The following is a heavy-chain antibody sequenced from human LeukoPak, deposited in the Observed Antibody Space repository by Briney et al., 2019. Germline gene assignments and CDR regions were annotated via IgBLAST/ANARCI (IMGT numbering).Heavy chain of an antibody. D-gene: IGHD2-15*01. CDR3: ARDNSWAVAATAYCGMDV. Sequence: ASVKVSCKASGYTFTSYYMHWVRQAPGQGLEWMGIINPSGGSTSYAQKFQGRVTMTRDTSTSTVYMELSSLRSEDTAVYYCARDNSWAVAATAYCGMDVWGQGTTVTVSS. J-gene: IGHJ6*02. CDR2: INPSGGST. V-gene: IGHV1-46*01. CDR1: GYTFTSYY.